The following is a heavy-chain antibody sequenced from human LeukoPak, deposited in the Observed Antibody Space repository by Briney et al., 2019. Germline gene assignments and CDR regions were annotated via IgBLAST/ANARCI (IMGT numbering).Heavy chain of an antibody. V-gene: IGHV1-69*06. Sequence: ASVKVSCKASGGTFSSYAISWVRQAPGQGLEWMGGIIPIFGTANYAQKFQGRVTITADKSTSTAYMELSSLRSEDTAVYCCARDPWGGIPYYYDSSGYPASSAFDIWGQGTMVTVSS. CDR3: ARDPWGGIPYYYDSSGYPASSAFDI. CDR1: GGTFSSYA. D-gene: IGHD3-22*01. J-gene: IGHJ3*02. CDR2: IIPIFGTA.